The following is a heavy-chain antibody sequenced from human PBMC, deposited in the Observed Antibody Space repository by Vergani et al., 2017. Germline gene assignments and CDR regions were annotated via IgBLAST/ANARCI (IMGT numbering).Heavy chain of an antibody. CDR1: GYTFTGYY. V-gene: IGHV1-2*02. Sequence: QVQLVQSGAEVKKPGASVKVSCKASGYTFTGYYMHWVRQAPGQGLEWMGWINPNSGGTNYAQKFQGRVTITADKSTSTAYMELSSLRSEDTAVYYCARDGSGKEFDYWGQGTLVTVSS. J-gene: IGHJ4*02. CDR3: ARDGSGKEFDY. CDR2: INPNSGGT. D-gene: IGHD3-10*01.